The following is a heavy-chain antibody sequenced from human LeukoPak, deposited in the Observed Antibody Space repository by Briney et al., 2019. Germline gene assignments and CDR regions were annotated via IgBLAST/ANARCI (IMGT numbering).Heavy chain of an antibody. CDR2: ISYDGSKK. CDR3: ARDRVELNIHYYYGMDV. Sequence: PGGSLRLSCATSGFTFSNYAMHWVRQAPGKGLEWVAVISYDGSKKYYADSVKGRFTISRDNSKNTLYLQMNSLRPEDTAVFYCARDRVELNIHYYYGMDVWGQGTTVTVSS. D-gene: IGHD1-26*01. V-gene: IGHV3-30-3*01. CDR1: GFTFSNYA. J-gene: IGHJ6*02.